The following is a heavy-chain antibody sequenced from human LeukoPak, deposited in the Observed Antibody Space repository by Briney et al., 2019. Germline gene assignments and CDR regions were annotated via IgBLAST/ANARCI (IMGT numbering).Heavy chain of an antibody. CDR2: IYYSGST. CDR3: ARDQAERGRLDY. Sequence: SETLSLTCTVSGGSISSGGYYWSWIRQHPGKGLEWIGYIYYSGSTYYYPSLKSRVTISVDMSKNQFSLKLSSVTAADTAVYYCARDQAERGRLDYWGQGTLVTVSS. V-gene: IGHV4-31*03. J-gene: IGHJ4*02. CDR1: GGSISSGGYY.